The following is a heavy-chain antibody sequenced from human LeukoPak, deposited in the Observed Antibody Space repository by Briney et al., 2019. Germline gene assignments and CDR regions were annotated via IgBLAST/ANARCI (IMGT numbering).Heavy chain of an antibody. CDR2: ISSSSSYI. J-gene: IGHJ4*02. CDR1: GFTFSSYS. Sequence: PGGSLRLSCAASGFTFSSYSMNWVRQAPGKGLEWVSSISSSSSYIYYADSVKGRFTISRDNAKNSLYLQMNSLRAEDTAVYYCARGETTVTTFDYWGQGTMVTVSS. D-gene: IGHD4-17*01. CDR3: ARGETTVTTFDY. V-gene: IGHV3-21*01.